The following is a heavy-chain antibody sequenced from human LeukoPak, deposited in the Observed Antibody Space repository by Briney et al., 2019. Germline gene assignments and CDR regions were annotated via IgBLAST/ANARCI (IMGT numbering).Heavy chain of an antibody. CDR3: ARGDYYDSSGYGLPDY. CDR1: GYTFTSYY. D-gene: IGHD3-22*01. J-gene: IGHJ4*02. Sequence: GASVKVSCKASGYTFTSYYMHWVRQAPGQGLEWMGIINPSGGSTSYAQKFQGRVTMTRDTSTSTVYMELSSLRSEDTAVYYCARGDYYDSSGYGLPDYWGQGTLVTVSS. CDR2: INPSGGST. V-gene: IGHV1-46*01.